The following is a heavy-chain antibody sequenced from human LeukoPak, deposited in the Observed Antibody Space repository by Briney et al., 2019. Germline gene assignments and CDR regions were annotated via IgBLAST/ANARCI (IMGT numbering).Heavy chain of an antibody. Sequence: SETLSLTCTVSGGSISSGSYYWGWIRQPPGKGLEWIGSIYHSGSTYYNPSLKSRVTISVDTSKNQFSLKLSSVTAADTAVYYCAAYSGYALDYWGQGTLVTVSS. V-gene: IGHV4-39*07. CDR1: GGSISSGSYY. CDR3: AAYSGYALDY. D-gene: IGHD5-12*01. J-gene: IGHJ4*02. CDR2: IYHSGST.